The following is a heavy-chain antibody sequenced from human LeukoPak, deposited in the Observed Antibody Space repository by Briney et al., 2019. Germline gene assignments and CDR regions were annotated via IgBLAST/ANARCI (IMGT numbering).Heavy chain of an antibody. D-gene: IGHD5-12*01. J-gene: IGHJ4*02. V-gene: IGHV4-38-2*02. Sequence: SETLSLTCTVSGYSISSGYYWGWIRQPPGKGLEWIGSIYHSGSTYYNPSLKSRVTISVDTSKNQFSLKLSSVTAADTAVYYCARDGLEGGYDRFDYWGQGTLVTVSS. CDR1: GYSISSGYY. CDR3: ARDGLEGGYDRFDY. CDR2: IYHSGST.